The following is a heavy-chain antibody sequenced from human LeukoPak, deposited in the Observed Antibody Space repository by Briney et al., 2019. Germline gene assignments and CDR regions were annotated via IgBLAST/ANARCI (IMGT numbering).Heavy chain of an antibody. V-gene: IGHV4-39*07. CDR3: ARDPFAGGGHWYFDL. CDR2: IYYSGST. J-gene: IGHJ2*01. D-gene: IGHD2-8*02. Sequence: PSETLSLTCTVSGGSISSSGYYWGWIRQPPGKGLDWIGSIYYSGSTYYNPSLKSRVTISVDTSKNQFSLKLSSVTAADTAVYYCARDPFAGGGHWYFDLWGRGTLVTVSS. CDR1: GGSISSSGYY.